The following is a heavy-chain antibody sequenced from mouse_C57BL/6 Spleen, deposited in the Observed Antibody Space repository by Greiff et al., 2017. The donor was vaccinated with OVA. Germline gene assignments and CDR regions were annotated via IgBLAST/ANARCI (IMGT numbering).Heavy chain of an antibody. Sequence: EVMLVESGGGLVKPGGSLKLSCAASGFNFSDYGMHWVRLAPEKGLEWVAYISSGSSTIYYADTVKGRFTIARDNAKNTMFLQMPSLRSEDTAMYYCAKYYYGPFCDWGQGTTLTFAS. D-gene: IGHD1-1*01. V-gene: IGHV5-17*01. J-gene: IGHJ2*01. CDR2: ISSGSSTI. CDR3: AKYYYGPFCD. CDR1: GFNFSDYG.